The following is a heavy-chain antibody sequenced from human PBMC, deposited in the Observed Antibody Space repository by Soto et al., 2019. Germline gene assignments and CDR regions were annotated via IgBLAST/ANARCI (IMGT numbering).Heavy chain of an antibody. CDR1: GGSISSGGYY. Sequence: SETLSLTCTVSGGSISSGGYYWSWIRQHPGKGLEWIGYIYYSGSTYYNPSLKSRVTISVDTSKNQFSLKLSSVTDADTAVYYCASEVYYGSGGSCYSGHFANWGKGTRVTVS. V-gene: IGHV4-31*03. D-gene: IGHD2-15*01. CDR3: ASEVYYGSGGSCYSGHFAN. CDR2: IYYSGST. J-gene: IGHJ4*02.